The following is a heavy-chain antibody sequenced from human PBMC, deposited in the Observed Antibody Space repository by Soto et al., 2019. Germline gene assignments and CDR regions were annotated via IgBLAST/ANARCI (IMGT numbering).Heavy chain of an antibody. CDR2: MYYSGTT. J-gene: IGHJ5*02. D-gene: IGHD3-10*01. V-gene: IGHV4-31*03. CDR3: ARGEASMVRGVSNWFDP. CDR1: GGSISSGDYY. Sequence: QVQLQESGPGLVKPSQTLSLTCTVSGGSISSGDYYWSWIRQHPGKGLEWIGYMYYSGTTYYNPSLKSRVTISEHTSKSQFSLKRSSVTAADTAVYYCARGEASMVRGVSNWFDPWGQGTLVTVSS.